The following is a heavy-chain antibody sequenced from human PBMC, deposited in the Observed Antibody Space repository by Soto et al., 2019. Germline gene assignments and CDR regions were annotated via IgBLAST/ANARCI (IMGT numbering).Heavy chain of an antibody. J-gene: IGHJ6*02. CDR3: ARDLTTSYSTPQLGGMDV. D-gene: IGHD4-4*01. V-gene: IGHV3-21*01. CDR1: GFTFSSYS. CDR2: ISSSSSYI. Sequence: GSLRLSCAASGFTFSSYSMNWVRQAPGKGLEWVSSISSSSSYIYYADSVKGRFTISRDNAKNSLYLQMNSLRAEDTAVYYCARDLTTSYSTPQLGGMDVWGQGTTVTVSS.